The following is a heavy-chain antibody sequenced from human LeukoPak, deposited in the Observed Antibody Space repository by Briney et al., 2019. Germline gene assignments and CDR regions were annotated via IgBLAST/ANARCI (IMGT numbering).Heavy chain of an antibody. CDR3: ARGYCSGTSCSWFDP. CDR2: IIPIFGTA. J-gene: IGHJ5*02. CDR1: GGTFSGYT. V-gene: IGHV1-69*06. D-gene: IGHD2-2*01. Sequence: ASVKVSCKASGGTFSGYTISWERQAPGQGLEWMGGIIPIFGTANYAQKFQGRVTITADKSTSTVYMELSSLRSEDTAVYYCARGYCSGTSCSWFDPWGQGTLVTVSS.